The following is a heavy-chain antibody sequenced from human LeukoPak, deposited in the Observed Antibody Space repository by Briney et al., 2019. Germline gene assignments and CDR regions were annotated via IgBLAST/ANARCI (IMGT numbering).Heavy chain of an antibody. CDR3: ARGEYSYDVFDY. CDR2: ISSSSSYI. CDR1: GFTFSSYS. J-gene: IGHJ4*02. V-gene: IGHV3-21*01. Sequence: GGSLRLSCAASGFTFSSYSVNWVRQAPGKGLEWVSSISSSSSYIYYADSVKGRFTISRDNAKNSLYLQMNSLRAEDTAVYYCARGEYSYDVFDYWGQGTLVTVSS. D-gene: IGHD5-18*01.